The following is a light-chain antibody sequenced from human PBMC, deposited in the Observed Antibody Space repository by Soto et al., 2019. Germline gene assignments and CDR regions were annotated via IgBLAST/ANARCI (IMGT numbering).Light chain of an antibody. J-gene: IGLJ1*01. CDR2: EVT. CDR3: ISYTGKSASYV. Sequence: QSVLAQPASMSGSPGQSITISCTGTSTDVGAYNYVAWYQQHPGKAPKLIIYEVTNRPSGVSYRFSASKSGNTASLTISGLHSEDEADYYCISYTGKSASYVFGTGTKVTVL. V-gene: IGLV2-14*01. CDR1: STDVGAYNY.